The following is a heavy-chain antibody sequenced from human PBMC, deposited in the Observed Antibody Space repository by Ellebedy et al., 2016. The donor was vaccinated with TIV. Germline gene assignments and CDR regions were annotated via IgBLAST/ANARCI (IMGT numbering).Heavy chain of an antibody. D-gene: IGHD6-19*01. J-gene: IGHJ6*02. V-gene: IGHV3-21*01. Sequence: GESLKISXAASGFTFSGYAMSWVRQAPGKGLEWVSRISYNSDRTYYADSVKGRFTISRDNAKNSLYLQMNSLRAEDTAVYYCARDSEQWLVLNGMDVWGQGTTVTVSS. CDR2: ISYNSDRT. CDR1: GFTFSGYA. CDR3: ARDSEQWLVLNGMDV.